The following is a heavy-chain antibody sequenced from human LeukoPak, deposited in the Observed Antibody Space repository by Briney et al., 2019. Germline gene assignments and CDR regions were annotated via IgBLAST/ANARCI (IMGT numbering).Heavy chain of an antibody. D-gene: IGHD5-18*01. Sequence: GASVRVSCKASGYTFTGYYMHWVRQAPGQGLEWMGWINPKSGGTNYAQTFQGRVTMTRDTSISTAYMGKSRLRSEDTGVYYCATVSARIQLWAHFDYWGQGALVTVSS. CDR2: INPKSGGT. CDR3: ATVSARIQLWAHFDY. V-gene: IGHV1-2*02. J-gene: IGHJ4*02. CDR1: GYTFTGYY.